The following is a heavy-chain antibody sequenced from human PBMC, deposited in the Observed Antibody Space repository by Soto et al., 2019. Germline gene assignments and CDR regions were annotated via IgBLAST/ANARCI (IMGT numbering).Heavy chain of an antibody. CDR3: ARGPYQLLPSGEQLVPFDY. V-gene: IGHV5-51*01. J-gene: IGHJ4*02. CDR1: GHSFTTYW. D-gene: IGHD2-2*01. Sequence: PGESLKISCKGSGHSFTTYWIGWVRQMPGKGLEWMGIIYPGDSDTRYSPSFQGHITISADKSISTAYLQWSRLRSDDTAVYYCARGPYQLLPSGEQLVPFDYWGQGTLVTVSS. CDR2: IYPGDSDT.